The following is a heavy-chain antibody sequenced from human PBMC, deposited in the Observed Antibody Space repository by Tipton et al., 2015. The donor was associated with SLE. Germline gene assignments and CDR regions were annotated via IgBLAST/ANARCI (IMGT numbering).Heavy chain of an antibody. Sequence: GLVKPSETLSLTCAVYGGSFSGYYWSWIRQPPGKGLEWIGEINHSGSTNYNPSLKSRVTISLDTSKNQFSLKLSSVTAADTAVYYCARFTAQYGGYLDYWGQGTLVTVSS. CDR1: GGSFSGYY. D-gene: IGHD4/OR15-4a*01. CDR3: ARFTAQYGGYLDY. J-gene: IGHJ4*02. CDR2: INHSGST. V-gene: IGHV4-34*01.